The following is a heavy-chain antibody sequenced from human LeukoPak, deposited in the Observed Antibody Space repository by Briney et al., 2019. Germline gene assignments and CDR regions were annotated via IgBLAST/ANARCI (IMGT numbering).Heavy chain of an antibody. J-gene: IGHJ6*03. CDR1: GYTFTSYY. D-gene: IGHD6-6*01. CDR3: ARGKKGSSSKSRYYYYYYMDV. V-gene: IGHV1-46*01. CDR2: INPSGGST. Sequence: ASVKVSCKASGYTFTSYYMHWVRQAPGQGLEWMGIINPSGGSTSYAQKFQGRVTITRNTSISTAYMELSSLRSEDTAVYYCARGKKGSSSKSRYYYYYYMDVWGKGTTVTVSS.